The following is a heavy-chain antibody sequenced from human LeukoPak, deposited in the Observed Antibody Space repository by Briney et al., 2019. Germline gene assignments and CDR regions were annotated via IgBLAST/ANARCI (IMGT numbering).Heavy chain of an antibody. V-gene: IGHV3-21*01. CDR3: ARDRGSTEFDY. J-gene: IGHJ4*02. CDR2: ISSSGSYI. CDR1: GFTFSSYS. D-gene: IGHD1-26*01. Sequence: GGSLRLSCAASGFTFSSYSMNWVRQAPGKGLEWVSSISSSGSYIYFPDSLKGRFTTSRDNAKNSLYLQMNSLRAEDTAVYYCARDRGSTEFDYWGQGTLVTVSS.